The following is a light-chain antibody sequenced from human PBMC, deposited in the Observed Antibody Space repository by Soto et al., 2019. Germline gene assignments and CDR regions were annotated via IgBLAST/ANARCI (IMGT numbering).Light chain of an antibody. Sequence: QSALTQPASVSGSPGQSVTISCTGASSDVGGYDYVSWYQQHPGKAPKLILSEVNHRPSGVSNHFSGSKSGHTASLTISGLQADDEADYYCSSYASTSTLVFGSGTKLTVL. CDR2: EVN. CDR1: SSDVGGYDY. V-gene: IGLV2-14*01. J-gene: IGLJ1*01. CDR3: SSYASTSTLV.